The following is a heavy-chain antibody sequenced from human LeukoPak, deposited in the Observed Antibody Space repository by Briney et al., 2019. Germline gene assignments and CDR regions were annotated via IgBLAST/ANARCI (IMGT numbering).Heavy chain of an antibody. CDR3: ARVSSRRYIDH. V-gene: IGHV3-48*01. D-gene: IGHD1-26*01. CDR2: ISSGDSSI. J-gene: IGHJ4*02. Sequence: AGSLRLSCTASRFTFSSYTMNWVRQAPGKGLEWVSYISSGDSSIYYAASAKGRFTISRDNAKHSVYLQMNSLRADDPAVYHCARVSSRRYIDHWPQGPLVPVPS. CDR1: RFTFSSYT.